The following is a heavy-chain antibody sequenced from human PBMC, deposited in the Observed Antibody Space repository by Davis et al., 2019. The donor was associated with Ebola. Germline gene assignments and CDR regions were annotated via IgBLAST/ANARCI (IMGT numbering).Heavy chain of an antibody. CDR2: INPSGGST. D-gene: IGHD6-13*01. J-gene: IGHJ4*02. CDR3: ARARGFSSTWYGGDY. Sequence: ASVKVSCKASGYTFTSYYIHWVRQAPGQGLQWMGIINPSGGSTFYAQKFQGRVTMTRDTYTSTVYMELSSLRSEDTAVYYCARARGFSSTWYGGDYWGQGTLVTVSS. CDR1: GYTFTSYY. V-gene: IGHV1-46*01.